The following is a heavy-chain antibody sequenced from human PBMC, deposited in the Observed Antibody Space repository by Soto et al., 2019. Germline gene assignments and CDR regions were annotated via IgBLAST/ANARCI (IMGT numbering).Heavy chain of an antibody. CDR2: IIPILGIA. Sequence: QVQLVQSGAEVKKPGSSVKVSCKASGGTFSSYTISWVRQAPGQGLEWMGRIIPILGIANYAQKFQGRVMITADKSTSTAYMELSRLRSEDTAVYYCAEELPSGSYFDSWGQGTLVTGSS. D-gene: IGHD1-26*01. J-gene: IGHJ4*02. V-gene: IGHV1-69*02. CDR3: AEELPSGSYFDS. CDR1: GGTFSSYT.